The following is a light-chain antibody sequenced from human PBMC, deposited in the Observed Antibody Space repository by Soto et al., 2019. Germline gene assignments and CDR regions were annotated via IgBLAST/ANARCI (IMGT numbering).Light chain of an antibody. V-gene: IGKV3-20*01. CDR1: QSVSNNY. J-gene: IGKJ1*01. CDR3: HQRQSWPRT. CDR2: GAS. Sequence: VLTQSPGTLSLSPGDSATLSCRASQSVSNNYLAWYQQKPGQAPRLLIYGASNRATGIPDRFSGSGSGTDLTLTISEVQPEDFAVYYCHQRQSWPRTXGQGTKVDI.